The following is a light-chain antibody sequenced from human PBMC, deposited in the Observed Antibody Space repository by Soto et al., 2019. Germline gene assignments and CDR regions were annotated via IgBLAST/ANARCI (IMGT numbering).Light chain of an antibody. CDR3: QQYGSSIFT. CDR2: GAS. Sequence: EIVLTQSPGTLSLSPGERATLSCRASQSVSSSYLAWYQQKPGQAPRLLIYGASGRATGIPDRFSGSVSGTDFTLTISRLEPEDFAVYYCQQYGSSIFTFGPGTKVDIK. CDR1: QSVSSSY. J-gene: IGKJ3*01. V-gene: IGKV3-20*01.